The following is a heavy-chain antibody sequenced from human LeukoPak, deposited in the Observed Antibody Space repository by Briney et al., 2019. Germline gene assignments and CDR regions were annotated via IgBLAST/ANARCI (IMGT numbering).Heavy chain of an antibody. CDR3: AREFYDILTGYYGLDY. D-gene: IGHD3-9*01. CDR2: IKQDGSEK. Sequence: GGSLRLSCAASGFTFSSYWMSWVRQAPGKGLEWVANIKQDGSEKYYVDSVKGRFTISRDNAKNSLYLQMYSLRAEDTAVYYCAREFYDILTGYYGLDYWGQGTLVTVSS. J-gene: IGHJ4*02. CDR1: GFTFSSYW. V-gene: IGHV3-7*01.